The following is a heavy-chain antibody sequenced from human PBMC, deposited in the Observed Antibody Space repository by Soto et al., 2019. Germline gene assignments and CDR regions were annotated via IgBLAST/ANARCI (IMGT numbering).Heavy chain of an antibody. Sequence: QVQLQEAGPGLVKPSETLSLTCTVSGASIRTFYWSWIRQPPGKGLEWIGNFHYSGSTKYNPSLKSRVTVSLDTSENLFSLNMTSVTAADTAVYYCARDDRDAYIGRFGYWGQGILVTVS. D-gene: IGHD3-10*01. CDR3: ARDDRDAYIGRFGY. V-gene: IGHV4-59*01. CDR2: FHYSGST. CDR1: GASIRTFY. J-gene: IGHJ4*02.